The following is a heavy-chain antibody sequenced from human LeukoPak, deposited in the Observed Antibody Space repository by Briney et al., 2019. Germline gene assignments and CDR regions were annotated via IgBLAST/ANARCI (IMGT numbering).Heavy chain of an antibody. V-gene: IGHV4-34*01. Sequence: SETLSLTCAVYGGSFSAYYWSWIRQPPGKGLEWIGEINHSGSTNYNPSLKSRVTISLDTSKNQFSLKLSSVTAADTAVYYCASTERCSTTCPLDYWGQGTLVTVSP. CDR2: INHSGST. D-gene: IGHD2-2*01. CDR3: ASTERCSTTCPLDY. J-gene: IGHJ4*02. CDR1: GGSFSAYY.